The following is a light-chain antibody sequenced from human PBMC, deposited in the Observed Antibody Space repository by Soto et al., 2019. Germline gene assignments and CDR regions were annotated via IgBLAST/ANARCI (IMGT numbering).Light chain of an antibody. CDR1: SSNIESNT. V-gene: IGLV1-44*01. CDR3: AAWDDRLNGWV. J-gene: IGLJ3*02. CDR2: GNS. Sequence: QSVLTQPPSASGTPGQRVTISCSGSSSNIESNTVNWYQQLPGTAPKLLIYGNSQRLSGVPDRFSGSKSGTSASLAISGLQSEDEADYSCAAWDDRLNGWVFGGGTKLTVL.